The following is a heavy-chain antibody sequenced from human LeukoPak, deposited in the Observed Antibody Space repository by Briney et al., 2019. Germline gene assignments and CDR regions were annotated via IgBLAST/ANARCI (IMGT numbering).Heavy chain of an antibody. V-gene: IGHV3-66*02. CDR3: ARDRLKYSSGEDPDY. CDR1: GFTVSSNY. CDR2: IYSGGTT. J-gene: IGHJ4*02. D-gene: IGHD3-22*01. Sequence: GGSLRLSCAASGFTVSSNYMSWVRQAPGKGLEWVSVIYSGGTTYYADSVKGRFTISRDNSKNTLYLQMNSLRSEDTAVYYCARDRLKYSSGEDPDYWGQGTLVTVSS.